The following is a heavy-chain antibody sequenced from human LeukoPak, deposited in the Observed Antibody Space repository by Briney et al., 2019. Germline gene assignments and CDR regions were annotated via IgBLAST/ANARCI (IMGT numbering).Heavy chain of an antibody. CDR1: GGSLSGYY. Sequence: PSETLSLTCAVYGGSLSGYYWSWIRQPPGKGLEWIGEINHSGSTNYNPSLKSRVTISVDTSKNQFSLKLSSVTAADTAVYYCARGLRFMITFGGVIVYYFDYWGQGTLVTVSS. D-gene: IGHD3-16*02. V-gene: IGHV4-34*01. CDR2: INHSGST. CDR3: ARGLRFMITFGGVIVYYFDY. J-gene: IGHJ4*02.